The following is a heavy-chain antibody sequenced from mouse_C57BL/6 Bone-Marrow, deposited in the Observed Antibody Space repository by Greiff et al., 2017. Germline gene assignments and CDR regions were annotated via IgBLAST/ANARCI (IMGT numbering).Heavy chain of an antibody. CDR1: GFSLTSYG. V-gene: IGHV2-5*01. J-gene: IGHJ4*01. Sequence: VQLQESGPGLVQPSQSLSITCTVSGFSLTSYGVHWVRQSPGKGLEWLGVIWRGGSTDYNAAFMSRLSITKDTSKSQVFFKMNSLQADDTAIYYCAKNWGYGSSYGYAMDYWGQGTSVTVSS. CDR3: AKNWGYGSSYGYAMDY. D-gene: IGHD1-1*01. CDR2: IWRGGST.